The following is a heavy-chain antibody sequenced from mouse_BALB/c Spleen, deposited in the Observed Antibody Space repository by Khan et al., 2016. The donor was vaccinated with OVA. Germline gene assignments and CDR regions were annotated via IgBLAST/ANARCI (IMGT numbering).Heavy chain of an antibody. J-gene: IGHJ2*01. V-gene: IGHV3-2*02. CDR2: ISYSGGT. D-gene: IGHD1-1*01. Sequence: EVQLQESGPGLVKPSQSLSLTCTVTGYSITSGYAWNWIRQFPGNKLEWMGYISYSGGTSYNPSLKSRISITRDPSKNQFFLQFNSVTTEETATYDSARGNYYGYYFDYWGQGTPLTVSA. CDR3: ARGNYYGYYFDY. CDR1: GYSITSGYA.